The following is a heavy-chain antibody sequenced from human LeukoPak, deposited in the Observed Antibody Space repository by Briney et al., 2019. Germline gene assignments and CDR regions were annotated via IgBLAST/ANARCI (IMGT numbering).Heavy chain of an antibody. CDR1: GFTFSSYA. J-gene: IGHJ4*02. D-gene: IGHD1-26*01. CDR2: ISYDGSNK. CDR3: ARDEGGSYYYSVDY. Sequence: GGSLSLSCAASGFTFSSYAMHWVRQAPGKGLEWVAVISYDGSNKYYADSVKGRFTMSRDNSKNTLYLQMNSLRAEDTAVYYCARDEGGSYYYSVDYWGQGTLVTVSS. V-gene: IGHV3-30-3*01.